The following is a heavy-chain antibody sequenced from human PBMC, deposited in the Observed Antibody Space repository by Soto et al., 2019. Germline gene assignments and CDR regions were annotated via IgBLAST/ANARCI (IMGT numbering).Heavy chain of an antibody. J-gene: IGHJ4*02. CDR1: GFTFSSYA. V-gene: IGHV3-30-3*01. CDR2: ISYDGSNK. D-gene: IGHD6-13*01. Sequence: QVQLVESGGGVVQPGRSLRLSCAASGFTFSSYAMHWVRQAPGKGLEWVAVISYDGSNKYYADSVKGRVTISRDNSRNTLYLQMNSLRAEDTAGYYCARGAVAAASKAQDYWGQGALVSVSS. CDR3: ARGAVAAASKAQDY.